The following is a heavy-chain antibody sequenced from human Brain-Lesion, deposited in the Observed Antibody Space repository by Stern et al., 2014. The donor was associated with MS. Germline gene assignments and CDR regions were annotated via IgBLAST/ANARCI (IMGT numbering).Heavy chain of an antibody. J-gene: IGHJ6*02. CDR3: ARDQRGITIFGVVTDYYYLGMDV. Sequence: VQLVQSGAEVKKPGASVKVSCKTSGYIFTGYYIHWVRQAPGQGLVWMAWINPNTGGQKYAQKFQGRVTMSRDTSISTAYVELSSLTSDDTAVYYCARDQRGITIFGVVTDYYYLGMDVWGQGTTVTVSS. D-gene: IGHD3-3*01. CDR2: INPNTGGQ. CDR1: GYIFTGYY. V-gene: IGHV1-2*02.